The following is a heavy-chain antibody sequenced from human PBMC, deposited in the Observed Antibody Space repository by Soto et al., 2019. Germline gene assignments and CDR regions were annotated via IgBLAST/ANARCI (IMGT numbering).Heavy chain of an antibody. CDR1: GGSISSGGYY. Sequence: SETLSLTCTVSGGSISSGGYYWSWIRQHPGKGLEWIGYIYYSGSTYYNPSLKSRVTISVDTSKNQFSLKLSSVTAADTAVYYCARSVGYCSSTSCPHYYMDVWGKGTTVTVSS. D-gene: IGHD2-2*01. CDR2: IYYSGST. V-gene: IGHV4-31*03. CDR3: ARSVGYCSSTSCPHYYMDV. J-gene: IGHJ6*03.